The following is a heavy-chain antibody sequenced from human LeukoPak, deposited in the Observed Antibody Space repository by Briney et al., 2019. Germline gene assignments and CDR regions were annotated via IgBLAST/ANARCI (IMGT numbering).Heavy chain of an antibody. J-gene: IGHJ4*02. V-gene: IGHV4-39*01. D-gene: IGHD6-19*01. CDR3: ARHYTSIGWLYYFDS. CDR2: IYYSGST. Sequence: SETLSLTCTVSGASISTSSDHWGWIRQPPGKGLEWIGSIYYSGSTYYNPSLKSRVTMSVDMSNNQFSLKLSSVTAADTAVYYCARHYTSIGWLYYFDSWGQGTLVTVSS. CDR1: GASISTSSDH.